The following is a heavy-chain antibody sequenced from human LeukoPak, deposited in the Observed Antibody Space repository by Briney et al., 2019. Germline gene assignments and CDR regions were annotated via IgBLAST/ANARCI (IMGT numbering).Heavy chain of an antibody. CDR1: GGTFSSYA. D-gene: IGHD4-17*01. CDR2: IIPIFGTA. V-gene: IGHV1-69*05. CDR3: ARDYGDYSPPDY. Sequence: ASVKVSCKASGGTFSSYAISWVRQAPGQGLEWMGRIIPIFGTANYAQKFQGRVTITTDTSTSTAYMELRSLRSDDTAVYYCARDYGDYSPPDYWGQGTLVTVSS. J-gene: IGHJ4*02.